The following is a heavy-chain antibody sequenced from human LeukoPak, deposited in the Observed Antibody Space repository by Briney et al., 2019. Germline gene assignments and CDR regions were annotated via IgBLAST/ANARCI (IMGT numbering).Heavy chain of an antibody. CDR1: GDSVSSNSGA. CDR3: AVDYGDLYFEY. Sequence: SQTLSLTCAISGDSVSSNSGAWTWIRQSPSRGLEWLGRTYYRSKWYNDYAVSVKSRITINPDASKNQFSLHLNSVTPEDAAVYYCAVDYGDLYFEYWGQGTLVTVSS. CDR2: TYYRSKWYN. J-gene: IGHJ4*02. V-gene: IGHV6-1*01. D-gene: IGHD4-17*01.